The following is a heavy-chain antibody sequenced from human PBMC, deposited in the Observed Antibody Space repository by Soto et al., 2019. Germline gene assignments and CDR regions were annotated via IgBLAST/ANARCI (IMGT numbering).Heavy chain of an antibody. CDR2: IRRKAYGATT. J-gene: IGHJ4*02. D-gene: IGHD3-16*02. V-gene: IGHV3-49*04. CDR3: TRTAGSSLAVDY. Sequence: GGSLRLSCTSSVFNFGDYAINWVRQAPGKGLEWVGFIRRKAYGATTNYAASVKGRFTISRDDSKSIAYLQMNSLKTEDTAVYYCTRTAGSSLAVDYWGQGTLVTVSS. CDR1: VFNFGDYA.